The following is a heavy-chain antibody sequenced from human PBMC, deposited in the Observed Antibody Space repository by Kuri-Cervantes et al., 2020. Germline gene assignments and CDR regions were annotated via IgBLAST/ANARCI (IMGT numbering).Heavy chain of an antibody. CDR2: FLWRSGLV. J-gene: IGHJ6*02. CDR1: GFTSGDFG. CDR3: IKENLPGGADV. V-gene: IGHV3-9*02. D-gene: IGHD6-25*01. Sequence: GESLKISCEVSGFTSGDFGMHWVRQVPGKGLEWVSGFLWRSGLVDYADSVKGRFTTSRDSAKNSLYLQMNGLRTEDTALYFCIKENLPGGADVWGQGTTVTVSS.